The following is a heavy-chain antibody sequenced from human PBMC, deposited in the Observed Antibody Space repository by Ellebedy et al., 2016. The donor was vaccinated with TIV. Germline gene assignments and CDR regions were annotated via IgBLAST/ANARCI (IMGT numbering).Heavy chain of an antibody. J-gene: IGHJ4*02. V-gene: IGHV3-30*18. Sequence: PGGSLRPSCAASGFTFRNYAMHWVRQAPGKGLEWVAIVSNDGSNKDYAGSVKGRFTVSRDNSKNTVYLQMDSLRAEDTAVYYCAKDPEGKGYLYGFGTCESWGQGTLVTVSS. CDR2: VSNDGSNK. CDR3: AKDPEGKGYLYGFGTCES. D-gene: IGHD3-10*01. CDR1: GFTFRNYA.